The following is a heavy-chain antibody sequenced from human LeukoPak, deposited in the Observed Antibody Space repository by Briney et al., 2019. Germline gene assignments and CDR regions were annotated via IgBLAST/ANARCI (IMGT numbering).Heavy chain of an antibody. Sequence: PSETLSLTCTVSGDSISNYYWSWIRQPPGKGLEWIGYIYYSGITNYNPSLKSRVTISVDTSKNQFSLKLTSVTAADTAVYYCAREVPGYYGSGTYHIVGTYFDYWGQGTLVTVSS. V-gene: IGHV4-59*01. J-gene: IGHJ4*02. CDR1: GDSISNYY. D-gene: IGHD3-10*01. CDR2: IYYSGIT. CDR3: AREVPGYYGSGTYHIVGTYFDY.